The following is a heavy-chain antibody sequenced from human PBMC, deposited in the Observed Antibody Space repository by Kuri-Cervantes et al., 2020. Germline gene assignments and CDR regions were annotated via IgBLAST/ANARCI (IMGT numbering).Heavy chain of an antibody. J-gene: IGHJ4*02. CDR1: GGSITNSNYY. V-gene: IGHV4-39*07. D-gene: IGHD3-22*01. CDR3: ARDGPDYYDSSGYSPQFDY. Sequence: SETLSLTCTVSGGSITNSNYYWGWIRQPPGKGLEWIGSIYYSGSTYYNPSLKSRVTISVDTSKNQFSLKLSSVTAADTAVYYCARDGPDYYDSSGYSPQFDYWGQGTLVTVSS. CDR2: IYYSGST.